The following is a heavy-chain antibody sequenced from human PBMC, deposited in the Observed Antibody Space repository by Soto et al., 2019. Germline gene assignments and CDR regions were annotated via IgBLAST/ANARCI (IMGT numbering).Heavy chain of an antibody. CDR3: ARGWGRIFDH. CDR1: GGSFSGYY. J-gene: IGHJ4*02. CDR2: INHSGST. V-gene: IGHV4-34*01. D-gene: IGHD7-27*01. Sequence: QVQLQQWGAGLLKPSETLSLTCAVYGGSFSGYYWNWIRQPPGKGLEWIGEINHSGSTNYNPSLKSRVTLSLDTSQNQFSLKLSSVTASDTAVYYLARGWGRIFDHWGQGTLLTVSS.